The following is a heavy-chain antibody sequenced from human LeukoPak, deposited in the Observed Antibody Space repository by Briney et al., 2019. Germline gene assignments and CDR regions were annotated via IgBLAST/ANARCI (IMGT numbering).Heavy chain of an antibody. CDR3: AKEGSVCTNGICRYFDY. J-gene: IGHJ4*02. Sequence: GGSLRLSCATSGFTFRDSAMHWVRQAPGKGLEWVSSISWNSDNIDYVDSVKGRFTISRDNAKNSLYLQMSSLRAEDTALYYCAKEGSVCTNGICRYFDYWGQGTLVTVSS. D-gene: IGHD2-8*01. CDR1: GFTFRDSA. V-gene: IGHV3-9*01. CDR2: ISWNSDNI.